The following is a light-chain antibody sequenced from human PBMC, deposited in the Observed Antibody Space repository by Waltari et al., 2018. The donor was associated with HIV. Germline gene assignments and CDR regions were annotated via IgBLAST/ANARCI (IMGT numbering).Light chain of an antibody. CDR1: SPNTGAGYD. Sequence: QSVLTQPPSVSGAPGQRVTISCPGSSPNTGAGYDVHWYQQLPGTAPKLLIYGNNNRPSGVPDRFSGSKSGTSVSLAITGLQAEDEADYFCQSYDSRLRAVVFGGGTKLTVL. CDR2: GNN. CDR3: QSYDSRLRAVV. V-gene: IGLV1-40*01. J-gene: IGLJ2*01.